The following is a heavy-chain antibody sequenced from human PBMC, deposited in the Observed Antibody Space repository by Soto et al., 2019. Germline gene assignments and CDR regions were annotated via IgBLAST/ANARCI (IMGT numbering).Heavy chain of an antibody. CDR3: AKGRTYNYANYFDP. Sequence: EVQLLESGGDLVQPGGSLRLSCAASGFTFSSYAVSWVRQAPGKGPEWVSSMSGSGDNTYYADSVKGRFIISRDNSKNTLYLQMSSLRVDDTAVYSCAKGRTYNYANYFDPWGQGTLVTVSS. D-gene: IGHD1-1*01. CDR1: GFTFSSYA. V-gene: IGHV3-23*01. CDR2: MSGSGDNT. J-gene: IGHJ5*02.